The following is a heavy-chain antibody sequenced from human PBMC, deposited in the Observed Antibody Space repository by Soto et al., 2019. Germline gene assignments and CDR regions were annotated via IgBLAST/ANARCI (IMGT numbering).Heavy chain of an antibody. CDR3: AILATVAGTTFVY. CDR1: GFTFTSYG. D-gene: IGHD6-13*01. J-gene: IGHJ4*02. Sequence: PGGSLRLSCAASGFTFTSYGMHWVRQAPGKGLEWVAVISYDGSNKYYADSVKGRFTISRDNSKNTLYLQMNSLRAEDTAVYYCAILATVAGTTFVYWGQGTLVTVS. V-gene: IGHV3-30*03. CDR2: ISYDGSNK.